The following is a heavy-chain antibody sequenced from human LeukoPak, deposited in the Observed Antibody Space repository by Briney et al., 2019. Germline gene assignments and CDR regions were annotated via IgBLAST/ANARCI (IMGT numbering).Heavy chain of an antibody. J-gene: IGHJ4*02. CDR1: GYTFTGYY. Sequence: GASVKVSCKASGYTFTGYYMHWVRQAPGQGLEWMGWINPNSGGTNYAQKFQGRVTMTRDTSISTAYMELSRLRSDDTAVYYCARGRGYSDLEPFDYWGQGTLVTVSS. CDR3: ARGRGYSDLEPFDY. CDR2: INPNSGGT. D-gene: IGHD5-12*01. V-gene: IGHV1-2*02.